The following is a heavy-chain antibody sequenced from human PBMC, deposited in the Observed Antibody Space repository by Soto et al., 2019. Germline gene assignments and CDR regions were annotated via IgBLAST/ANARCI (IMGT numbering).Heavy chain of an antibody. CDR1: GGTFSSYA. V-gene: IGHV1-69*01. Sequence: QVQLVQSGAEVKKPGSSVKVSCKAPGGTFSSYAISWVRQAPGQGLEWMGGIIPIFGTANYAPKFQGRVTIPADESTSTGYMELSSLRSEDTAVYYCARSQGGSSSLDIYYYYYYGMDVWGQGTTVTVSS. CDR2: IIPIFGTA. CDR3: ARSQGGSSSLDIYYYYYYGMDV. D-gene: IGHD2-15*01. J-gene: IGHJ6*02.